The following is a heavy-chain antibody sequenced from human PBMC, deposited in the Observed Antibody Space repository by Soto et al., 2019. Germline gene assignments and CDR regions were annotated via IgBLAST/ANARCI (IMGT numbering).Heavy chain of an antibody. J-gene: IGHJ4*02. CDR3: ATMGTPVTGLYYFDY. Sequence: PSETLSLTCTVSGGSISSYYWSWIRQPPGKGLEWIGFISYSGTTHYSASLRSRVSISVDTSKNQFSLDLSSVTAADTAVYYCATMGTPVTGLYYFDYWGQGTLVTVS. V-gene: IGHV4-30-4*01. CDR2: ISYSGTT. CDR1: GGSISSYY. D-gene: IGHD4-17*01.